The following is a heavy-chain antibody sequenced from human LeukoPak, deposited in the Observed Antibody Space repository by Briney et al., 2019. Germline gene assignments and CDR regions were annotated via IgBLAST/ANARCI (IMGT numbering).Heavy chain of an antibody. CDR2: IGSTGGTI. CDR1: GFTFGSYE. J-gene: IGHJ4*02. CDR3: AGADFGYSYGRPDF. D-gene: IGHD5-18*01. V-gene: IGHV3-48*03. Sequence: RGSLRLSCAASGFTFGSYEMNWVRQAPGKGLEWVSYIGSTGGTIYYADSVKGRFTISRDNAKNSLYLQMNSLRAEDTAVYYCAGADFGYSYGRPDFWGQGTLVIVSS.